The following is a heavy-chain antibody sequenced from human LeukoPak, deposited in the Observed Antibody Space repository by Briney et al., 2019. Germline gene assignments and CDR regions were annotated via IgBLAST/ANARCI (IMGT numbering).Heavy chain of an antibody. D-gene: IGHD2-15*01. CDR1: GGSISSSNYY. J-gene: IGHJ4*02. CDR2: IYYSGSI. Sequence: PSETLSLTCTVSGGSISSSNYYWGWIRQPPGKGLEWIGSIYYSGSIYYNPSLKSRVTICVDTSKNQFSLKLTSVTAADTAVYCCARQRGHCSGGSCYGMFDYWGQGTLVTVSS. CDR3: ARQRGHCSGGSCYGMFDY. V-gene: IGHV4-39*01.